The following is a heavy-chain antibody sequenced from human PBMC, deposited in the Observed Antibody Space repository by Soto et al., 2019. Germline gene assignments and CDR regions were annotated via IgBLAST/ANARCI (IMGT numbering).Heavy chain of an antibody. D-gene: IGHD2-2*01. J-gene: IGHJ5*02. Sequence: QVQLVQSGAEVKKPGASVTVSCKASAYSFTTYHIHWVRQAPGQGLEWMGLINPDAGATNYAQRLQGRLRLTRDTSTSTVYMELRRLTFDDTAVYYCARGDIVLVPASEGNWFDPWGQGTLVTVSS. CDR3: ARGDIVLVPASEGNWFDP. CDR2: INPDAGAT. CDR1: AYSFTTYH. V-gene: IGHV1-46*01.